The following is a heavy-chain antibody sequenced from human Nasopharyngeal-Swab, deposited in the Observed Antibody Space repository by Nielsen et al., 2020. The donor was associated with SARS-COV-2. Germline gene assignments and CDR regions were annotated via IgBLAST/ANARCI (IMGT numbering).Heavy chain of an antibody. D-gene: IGHD5-18*01. CDR1: GFTVSSNY. J-gene: IGHJ4*02. CDR3: TRERGYSYGYSDY. Sequence: GKSLKISCAASGFTVSSNYMSWVRQAPGEGLEWVSSISSSGSYIFYADSVKGRFTISRDNSKNSLYLQMNSLRAEDTALYYCTRERGYSYGYSDYWGQGTLVTVSS. V-gene: IGHV3-21*01. CDR2: ISSSGSYI.